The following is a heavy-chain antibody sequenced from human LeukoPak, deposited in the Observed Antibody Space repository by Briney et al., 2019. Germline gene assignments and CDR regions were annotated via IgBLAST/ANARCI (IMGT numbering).Heavy chain of an antibody. CDR1: GYTFTGYY. J-gene: IGHJ4*02. CDR2: INPNSGGT. CDR3: ARAPGYSSSWYYFDY. Sequence: ASVKVSCKASGYTFTGYYMHWVRQAPGQRLEWMGWINPNSGGTNYAQKFQGRVTMTRDTSISTAYMELSRLRSDDTAVYYCARAPGYSSSWYYFDYWGQGTLVTVSS. D-gene: IGHD6-13*01. V-gene: IGHV1-2*02.